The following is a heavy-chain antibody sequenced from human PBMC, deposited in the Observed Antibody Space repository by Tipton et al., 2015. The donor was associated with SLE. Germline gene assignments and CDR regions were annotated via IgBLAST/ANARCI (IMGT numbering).Heavy chain of an antibody. V-gene: IGHV3-20*04. Sequence: GSLRLSCSVTGYSISSGYYWGWIRQPPGRGLEWVAGINWNGGSTGYADSVRGRFTISRDNAKKSLYLQMNSLRAEDTALYYCARDLFPYAMDVWGQGTTVTVSS. CDR1: GYSISSGYY. D-gene: IGHD2-2*01. J-gene: IGHJ6*02. CDR3: ARDLFPYAMDV. CDR2: INWNGGST.